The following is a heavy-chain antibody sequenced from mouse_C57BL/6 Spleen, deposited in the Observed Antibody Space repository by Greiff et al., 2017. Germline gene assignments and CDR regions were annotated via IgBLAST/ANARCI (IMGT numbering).Heavy chain of an antibody. CDR1: GYSFTDYN. V-gene: IGHV1-39*01. J-gene: IGHJ4*01. D-gene: IGHD1-1*01. Sequence: VQLKESGPELVKPGASVKISCKASGYSFTDYNMNWVKQSNGKSLEWIGVINPNYGTNSYNQKFKGKATLTVDQSSSTAYMQLNSLTSEDSAVYYCARTTVVPDAMDYWGQGTSVTVSS. CDR3: ARTTVVPDAMDY. CDR2: INPNYGTN.